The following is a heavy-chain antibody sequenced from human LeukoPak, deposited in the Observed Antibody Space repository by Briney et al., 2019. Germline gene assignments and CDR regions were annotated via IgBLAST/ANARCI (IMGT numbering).Heavy chain of an antibody. V-gene: IGHV3-30*02. J-gene: IGHJ4*02. CDR2: IRYDGSNK. CDR3: ARRAGDYSHPYDY. Sequence: GGSLRLSCAASGFTFSSYGMHWVRQAPGKGLEWVAFIRYDGSNKYYADSVKGRFTISRDNSKNTLYLQMNSLRAGDTAVYYCARRAGDYSHPYDYWGQGILVTVSS. CDR1: GFTFSSYG. D-gene: IGHD3-22*01.